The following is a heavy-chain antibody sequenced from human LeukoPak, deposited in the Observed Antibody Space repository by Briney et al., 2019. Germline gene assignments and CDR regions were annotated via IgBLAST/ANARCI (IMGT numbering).Heavy chain of an antibody. J-gene: IGHJ6*02. CDR3: AKNLYCGGGSCYPSALVMDV. CDR1: GFTFSSYA. Sequence: HPGGSLRLSCAASGFTFSSYAMSWVRQAPGKGLEWVSSISGSGNRTYYADSVKGRFTISRDNSKNTLFLQMNSLRAEDTAVYYCAKNLYCGGGSCYPSALVMDVWGQGTTVTVSS. CDR2: ISGSGNRT. D-gene: IGHD2-15*01. V-gene: IGHV3-23*01.